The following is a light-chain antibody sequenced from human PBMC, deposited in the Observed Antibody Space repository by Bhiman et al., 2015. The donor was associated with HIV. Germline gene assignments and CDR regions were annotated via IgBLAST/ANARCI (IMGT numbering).Light chain of an antibody. CDR3: SSYAGDNKLI. J-gene: IGLJ2*01. V-gene: IGLV2-8*01. CDR1: SSDVGDYNY. CDR2: DVN. Sequence: QSALTQPASVSGSLGQSITISCTGTSSDVGDYNYVSWYQQHPGTAPKLMIYDVNKRPSGVPDRFSGSKSGNTASLTVSGLQAEDEADYHCSSYAGDNKLIFGGGTKLTVL.